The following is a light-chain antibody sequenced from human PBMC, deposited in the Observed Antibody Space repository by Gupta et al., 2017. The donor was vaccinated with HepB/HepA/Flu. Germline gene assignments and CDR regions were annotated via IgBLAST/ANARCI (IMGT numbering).Light chain of an antibody. CDR1: SLRIYY. Sequence: SSGLTQDPAVSVALGQTVRITCQGDSLRIYYASWYQQKPGPAPILVIYDKNNRPSGIPDRFSGSNSGTTASLTITGAQAEDEADYYCSSRDSSENHWVFGRGTKLTVL. CDR3: SSRDSSENHWV. CDR2: DKN. V-gene: IGLV3-19*01. J-gene: IGLJ3*02.